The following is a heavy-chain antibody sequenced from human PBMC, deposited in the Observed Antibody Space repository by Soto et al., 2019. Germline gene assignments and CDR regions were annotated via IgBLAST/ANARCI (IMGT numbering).Heavy chain of an antibody. CDR2: ISAYNGNT. D-gene: IGHD3-10*01. Sequence: VQLVQSGAEVKKPGASVKVSCKASGYTFTSYGINWVRQAPGQGLEWLGWISAYNGNTNYSPKLQGRVTMTTDTSTTTAYMELRSLRSDDTAVYYCARVSTVWFGAYYYGMDVWGQGTTVTVSS. CDR3: ARVSTVWFGAYYYGMDV. V-gene: IGHV1-18*01. J-gene: IGHJ6*02. CDR1: GYTFTSYG.